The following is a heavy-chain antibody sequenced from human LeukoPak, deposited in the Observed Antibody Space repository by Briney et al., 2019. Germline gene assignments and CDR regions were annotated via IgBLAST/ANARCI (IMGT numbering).Heavy chain of an antibody. V-gene: IGHV3-21*01. J-gene: IGHJ3*02. CDR2: ISSSSSYI. D-gene: IGHD2-15*01. CDR3: ARTGYCSGGSCYSEGAFDI. CDR1: GFTFSSYA. Sequence: PGGSLRLSCAASGFTFSSYAMHWVRQAPGKGLEWVSSISSSSSYIYYADSVKGRFTISRDNAKNSLYLQMNSLRAEDTAVYYCARTGYCSGGSCYSEGAFDIWGQGTMVTVSS.